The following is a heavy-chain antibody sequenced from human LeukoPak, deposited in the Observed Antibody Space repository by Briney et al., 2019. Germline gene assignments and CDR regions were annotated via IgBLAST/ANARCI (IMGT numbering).Heavy chain of an antibody. CDR1: GVSFSGFY. Sequence: SETLSLTCAVYGVSFSGFYWTWIRQPPGKGLEWIGQINHSRSTHYNPSLKSRVTISVDTSKNQFSLKLSSVTAADTAVYYCARVPKYFDLWGRGTLVTVSS. CDR2: INHSRST. J-gene: IGHJ2*01. CDR3: ARVPKYFDL. V-gene: IGHV4-34*01.